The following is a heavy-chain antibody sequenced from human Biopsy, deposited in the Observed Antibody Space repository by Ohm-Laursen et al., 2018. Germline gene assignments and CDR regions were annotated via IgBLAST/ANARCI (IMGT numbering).Heavy chain of an antibody. Sequence: ASVKVSCNASGYTFAGYYLHWVRQAPGHGLEWMGWINPNSGNANYAQSFQGRLTVTRDTSISTAYMELTSLTFDDTAIYYCARVPAYPSIDGYYGLDLWGQGTTVTVSS. J-gene: IGHJ6*02. CDR1: GYTFAGYY. D-gene: IGHD3-9*01. CDR3: ARVPAYPSIDGYYGLDL. V-gene: IGHV1-2*02. CDR2: INPNSGNA.